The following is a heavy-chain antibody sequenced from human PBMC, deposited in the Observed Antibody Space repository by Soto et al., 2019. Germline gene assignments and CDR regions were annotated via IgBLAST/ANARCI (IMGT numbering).Heavy chain of an antibody. CDR2: IIPIFGTS. CDR3: ARDGDSSSSGFDYYSGQDG. D-gene: IGHD6-6*01. J-gene: IGHJ6*01. Sequence: SEQVSLQASWATFRRSAIGWVRQAPGQGLEWMGGIIPIFGTSNYAQKFQGRVTINADESTSTAYMELSSLRSEDTAVYYCARDGDSSSSGFDYYSGQDGWGQATTVTVSA. CDR1: WATFRRSA. V-gene: IGHV1-69*13.